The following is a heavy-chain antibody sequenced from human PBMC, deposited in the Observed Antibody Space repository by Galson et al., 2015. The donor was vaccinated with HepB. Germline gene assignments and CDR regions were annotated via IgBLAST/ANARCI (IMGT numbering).Heavy chain of an antibody. CDR1: GYTFNNYA. Sequence: SVKVSCKASGYTFNNYAVGWVRQAPGQGLEWLGWISGYSGNTNYAQNFQIRVTLTTDTSTTTSYMELRSLRSDDTAVYYCARVGAAAGFLDFWGQGTLVTVSS. V-gene: IGHV1-18*01. CDR3: ARVGAAAGFLDF. D-gene: IGHD6-25*01. J-gene: IGHJ4*02. CDR2: ISGYSGNT.